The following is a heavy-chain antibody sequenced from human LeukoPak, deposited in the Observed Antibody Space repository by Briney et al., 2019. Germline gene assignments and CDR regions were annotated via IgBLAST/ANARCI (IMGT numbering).Heavy chain of an antibody. CDR3: ARGYSYGSYYFDY. V-gene: IGHV4-59*01. CDR1: GGSISSYY. J-gene: IGHJ4*02. D-gene: IGHD5-18*01. Sequence: SETLSLTCTVSGGSISSYYWSWIRQPPGKGLEWIGYIYYSGSTNNNPSLKSRVTISVDTSKNQFSLKLSSVTAADTAIYYCARGYSYGSYYFDYWGQGTLSPSPQ. CDR2: IYYSGST.